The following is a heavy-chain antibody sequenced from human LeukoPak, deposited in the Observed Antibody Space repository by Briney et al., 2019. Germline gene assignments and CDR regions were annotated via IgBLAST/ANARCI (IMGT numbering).Heavy chain of an antibody. Sequence: SQTLSLTCTVSGGSISSGDYYWSWIRQPPWKCLEWIGYIYYSGSTYYNPSLKSRVTISVDTSKNQFSLKLSSVTAADTAVYYCACFNYYDSSGYYYVLEAFDIWGQGTMVTVSS. J-gene: IGHJ3*02. CDR2: IYYSGST. D-gene: IGHD3-22*01. CDR1: GGSISSGDYY. V-gene: IGHV4-30-4*08. CDR3: ACFNYYDSSGYYYVLEAFDI.